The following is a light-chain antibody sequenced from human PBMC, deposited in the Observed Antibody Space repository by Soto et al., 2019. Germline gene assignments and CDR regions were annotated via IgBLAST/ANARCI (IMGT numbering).Light chain of an antibody. CDR1: SSDVGGFTY. Sequence: QSALTQPASVSGSPGQSITISCTGTSSDVGGFTYVSWFQQHPGKAPKLMISEVSNRPSGVSHRFSGSKSGITASLTISGLQAEDEAHYYCSSYTTNTTRVRVFGGGTKVTVL. CDR3: SSYTTNTTRVRV. J-gene: IGLJ3*02. V-gene: IGLV2-14*01. CDR2: EVS.